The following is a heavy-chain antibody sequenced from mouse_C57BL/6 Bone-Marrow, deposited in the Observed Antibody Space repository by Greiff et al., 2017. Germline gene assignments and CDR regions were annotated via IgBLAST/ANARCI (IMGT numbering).Heavy chain of an antibody. Sequence: QVQLQQSGPELVKPGASVKLSCKASGYTFTSYDINWVKQRPGQGLEWIGWIYPRDGSTKYNEKFKGKATLTVDTSSSTAYMELHSLPSEDSAVYVCERDYSSRYWYFYVWGTGTTVTVSS. J-gene: IGHJ1*03. CDR1: GYTFTSYD. D-gene: IGHD1-1*01. CDR2: IYPRDGST. CDR3: ERDYSSRYWYFYV. V-gene: IGHV1-85*01.